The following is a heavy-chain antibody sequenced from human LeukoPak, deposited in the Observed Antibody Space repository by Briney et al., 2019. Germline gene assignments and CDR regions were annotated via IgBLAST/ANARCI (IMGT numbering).Heavy chain of an antibody. CDR1: GYSISSGYY. V-gene: IGHV4-38-2*01. D-gene: IGHD2-2*01. J-gene: IGHJ4*02. Sequence: SETLSLTCAVSGYSISSGYYWGWIRQPPGKGLEWIGSIYHSGSTYYNPSLKSRVTISVDTSKNQFSLKLSSVTAAAPAVYYCARAGGGTSFDYWGQGTLVTVSS. CDR3: ARAGGGTSFDY. CDR2: IYHSGST.